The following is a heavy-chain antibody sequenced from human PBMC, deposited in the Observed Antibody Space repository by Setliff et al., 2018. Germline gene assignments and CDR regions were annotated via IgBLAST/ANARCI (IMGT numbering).Heavy chain of an antibody. Sequence: GGSLRLSCAASGFTFTTSWMSYIRQAPGKGLEWVANINQDGSEKYYVDSVKGRFTISRDNAKNSLYLEMNSLRAEDTAVYYCARGRYCSSGSCYFDYWGQGRLVTVSS. V-gene: IGHV3-7*01. CDR1: GFTFTTSW. CDR3: ARGRYCSSGSCYFDY. D-gene: IGHD2-15*01. J-gene: IGHJ4*02. CDR2: INQDGSEK.